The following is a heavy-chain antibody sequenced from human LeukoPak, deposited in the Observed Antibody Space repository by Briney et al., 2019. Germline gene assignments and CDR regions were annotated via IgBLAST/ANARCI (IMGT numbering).Heavy chain of an antibody. Sequence: SETLSLTCTVSGGSMSTYYWTWIRQPPGKGLEWIGFIYYTGSTNYNPSLKSRVTISVDTSKNQFSLKLSSVTAADTAVYYCARVNPGLRYFGYWGQGTLVTVSS. J-gene: IGHJ4*02. CDR2: IYYTGST. CDR3: ARVNPGLRYFGY. V-gene: IGHV4-59*12. CDR1: GGSMSTYY. D-gene: IGHD3-9*01.